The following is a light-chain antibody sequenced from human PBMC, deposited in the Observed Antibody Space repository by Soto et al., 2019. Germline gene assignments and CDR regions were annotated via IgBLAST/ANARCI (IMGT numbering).Light chain of an antibody. CDR3: QQYNNWPPEYI. Sequence: EIVMTQSPATLSVSPGERATLSCRASQSVSSNLAWYQQKPGQAPRLLIYGASTRATGIPARFSGSGSGTEFTLIISSLQSEDFAVYYCQQYNNWPPEYIFGQGTKLEIK. CDR1: QSVSSN. CDR2: GAS. V-gene: IGKV3-15*01. J-gene: IGKJ2*01.